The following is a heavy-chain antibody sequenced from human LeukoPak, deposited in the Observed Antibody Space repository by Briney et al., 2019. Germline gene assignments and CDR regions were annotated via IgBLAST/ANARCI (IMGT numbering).Heavy chain of an antibody. J-gene: IGHJ5*02. Sequence: VASVKVSFTASGYTFTSYDINWVRQAAGQGLEWMGWMNPNSGNTVHAQKFQGRVTMTSNTSINTACMELSSLRSEDTAVYYCAASFKYHDSSAYPWGQGTLVTVSS. D-gene: IGHD3-22*01. CDR3: AASFKYHDSSAYP. CDR2: MNPNSGNT. CDR1: GYTFTSYD. V-gene: IGHV1-8*01.